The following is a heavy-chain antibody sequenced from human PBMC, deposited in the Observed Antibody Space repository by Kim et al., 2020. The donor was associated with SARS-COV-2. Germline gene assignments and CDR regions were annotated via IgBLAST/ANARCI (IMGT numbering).Heavy chain of an antibody. V-gene: IGHV3-33*01. D-gene: IGHD6-13*01. Sequence: GGSLRLSCAASGFTFSSYGMHWVRQAPGKGLEWVAVIWYDGSNKYYADSVKGRFTISRDNSKNTLYLQMNSLRAEDTAVYYCARDPAAAGTSPIIRCYYGMDVWGQGTTVTVSS. CDR1: GFTFSSYG. J-gene: IGHJ6*02. CDR2: IWYDGSNK. CDR3: ARDPAAAGTSPIIRCYYGMDV.